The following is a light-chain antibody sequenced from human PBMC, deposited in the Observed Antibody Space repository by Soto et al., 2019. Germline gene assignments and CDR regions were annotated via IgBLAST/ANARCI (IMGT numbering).Light chain of an antibody. J-gene: IGKJ2*01. CDR1: QSVSNY. V-gene: IGKV3-11*01. CDR2: DVS. Sequence: EIVLTQSPATLSLSPGERATLSCRASQSVSNYLAWYQQRPGQAPRLLIYDVSNRATGIPARFSGSGSGTDVTLAISNLDPEDFAVYYCQQRSNWPLYTFGQGTKLEIK. CDR3: QQRSNWPLYT.